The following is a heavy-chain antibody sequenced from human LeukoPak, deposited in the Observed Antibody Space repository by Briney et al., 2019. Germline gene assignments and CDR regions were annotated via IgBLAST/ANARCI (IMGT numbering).Heavy chain of an antibody. Sequence: PGGSLRLSCTASGFTFDTYSMNWVRQAPGQGLEWVSAISGSGGSTYYADSVKGRFTISRDNSKNTLYLQMNSLRAEDTAVYYCAKLSGGFLEWLNWFDPWGQGTLVTVSS. J-gene: IGHJ5*02. CDR3: AKLSGGFLEWLNWFDP. CDR2: ISGSGGST. CDR1: GFTFDTYS. D-gene: IGHD3-3*01. V-gene: IGHV3-23*01.